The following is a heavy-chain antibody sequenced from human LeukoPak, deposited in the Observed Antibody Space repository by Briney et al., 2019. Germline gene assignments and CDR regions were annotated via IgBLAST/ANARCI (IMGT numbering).Heavy chain of an antibody. CDR1: GGSISSYY. CDR2: INHSGST. CDR3: ARGPGYDYVWGSYRLTMPFDY. V-gene: IGHV4-34*01. D-gene: IGHD3-16*02. J-gene: IGHJ4*02. Sequence: SETLSLTCTVSGGSISSYYWSWIRQPPGKGLEWIGEINHSGSTNYNPSLKSRVTISVDTSKNQFSLKLSSVTAADTAVYYCARGPGYDYVWGSYRLTMPFDYWGQGTLVTVSS.